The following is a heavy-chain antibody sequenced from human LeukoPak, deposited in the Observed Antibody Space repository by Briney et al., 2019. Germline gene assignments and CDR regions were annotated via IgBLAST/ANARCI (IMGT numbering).Heavy chain of an antibody. V-gene: IGHV3-23*01. Sequence: AGGSLRLSCAASGFSLSSFAMTWVRQAPGKGLEWVSAISGGGVGTYYADCEKGRFTIYRDSSKNMLHLQMNGLRGDGTAVYYGARIGVAGANSDYWGQGTLATVSS. J-gene: IGHJ4*02. CDR2: ISGGGVGT. CDR1: GFSLSSFA. D-gene: IGHD6-19*01. CDR3: ARIGVAGANSDY.